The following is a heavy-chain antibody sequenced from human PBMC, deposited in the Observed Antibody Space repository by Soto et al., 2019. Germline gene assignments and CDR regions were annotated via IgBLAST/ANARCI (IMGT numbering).Heavy chain of an antibody. D-gene: IGHD1-26*01. V-gene: IGHV1-69*13. CDR1: GGPFSSYA. CDR3: ARDRRKINSASYRTSLGY. CDR2: IIPIFGTA. Sequence: SVKVSCKASGGPFSSYAISWVRQAPGQGLEWMGGIIPIFGTANYAQKFQGRVTITADESTSTAYMELSSLRSDDTAAYYCARDRRKINSASYRTSLGYWGQGTLVAVSS. J-gene: IGHJ4*02.